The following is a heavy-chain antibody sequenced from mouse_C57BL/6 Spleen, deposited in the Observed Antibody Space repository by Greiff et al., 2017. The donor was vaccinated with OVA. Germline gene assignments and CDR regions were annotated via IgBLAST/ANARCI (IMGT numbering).Heavy chain of an antibody. J-gene: IGHJ3*01. D-gene: IGHD4-1*01. V-gene: IGHV1-82*01. Sequence: VQLQQSGPELVKPGASVKISCKASGYAFSSSWMNWVKQRPGKGLEWIGRIYPGDGDTNYNGKFKGKATLTADKSSSTAYMQRSSRTSEDAAVYFCARENWAFAYWGQGTLVTVSA. CDR3: ARENWAFAY. CDR2: IYPGDGDT. CDR1: GYAFSSSW.